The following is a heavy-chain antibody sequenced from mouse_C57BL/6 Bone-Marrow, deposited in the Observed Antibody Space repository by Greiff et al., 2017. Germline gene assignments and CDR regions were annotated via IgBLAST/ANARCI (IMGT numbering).Heavy chain of an antibody. CDR3: AREATTVVARYAMDY. Sequence: QVQLKESGAELARPGASVKLSCKASGYTFTSYGISWVKQRTGQGLEWIGEIYPRSGNTYYNEKFKGKATLTADKSSSTAYMELRSLTSEDSAVYFCAREATTVVARYAMDYWGQGTSVTVSS. D-gene: IGHD1-1*01. J-gene: IGHJ4*01. CDR2: IYPRSGNT. CDR1: GYTFTSYG. V-gene: IGHV1-81*01.